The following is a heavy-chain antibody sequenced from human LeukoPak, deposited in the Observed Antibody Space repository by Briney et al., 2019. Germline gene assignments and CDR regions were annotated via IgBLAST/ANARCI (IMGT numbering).Heavy chain of an antibody. D-gene: IGHD6-19*01. CDR2: INQDGSEK. CDR1: GFTFSSYG. CDR3: ARSAVAGS. J-gene: IGHJ3*01. Sequence: GGSLRLSCAASGFTFSSYGMHWVRQAPGKGLEWVANINQDGSEKYYVDSMKGRFTISRDNAKNSLYLQMNSLRAEDTAVYYCARSAVAGSWGQGTMVTVSS. V-gene: IGHV3-7*01.